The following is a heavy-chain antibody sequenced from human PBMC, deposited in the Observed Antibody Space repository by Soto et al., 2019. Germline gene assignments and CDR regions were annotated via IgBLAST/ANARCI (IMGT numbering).Heavy chain of an antibody. D-gene: IGHD6-13*01. V-gene: IGHV4-39*02. J-gene: IGHJ4*02. CDR1: GGSISSGDYY. CDR3: ARPGGSGWFYFDS. CDR2: IYYSGST. Sequence: SETLSLTCTVSGGSISSGDYYWSWIRQPPGKGLEWIGSIYYSGSTYYNPSLKSRVTISVDMSKNHFSLKLTSVTAADTAVYYCARPGGSGWFYFDSWGQGSQVTVSS.